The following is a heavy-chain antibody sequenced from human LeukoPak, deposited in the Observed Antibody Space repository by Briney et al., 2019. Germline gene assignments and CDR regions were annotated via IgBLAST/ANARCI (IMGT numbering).Heavy chain of an antibody. J-gene: IGHJ4*02. CDR3: VKDDPVLHF. Sequence: GGSLRLSCSASGLTFSTCAMHWVRQAPGRGLEWLTLIRPDGGKKFYSDSVKGRFTVSRDNFKNMLYLEMNSLRSEDTAVYYCVKDDPVLHFWGQGTLVSVSS. V-gene: IGHV3-30*02. CDR2: IRPDGGKK. CDR1: GLTFSTCA.